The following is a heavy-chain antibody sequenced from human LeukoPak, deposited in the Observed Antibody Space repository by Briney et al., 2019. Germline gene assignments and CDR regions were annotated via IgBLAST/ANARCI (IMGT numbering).Heavy chain of an antibody. Sequence: SVKVSCKASGGTFSSYAISWVRQAPGQGLEWMGRIIPILGIANYAQKFQGRVTITADKSTSTAYMELSSPRSEDTAVYYCARENIPAEVNWFDPWGQGTLVTVSS. V-gene: IGHV1-69*04. CDR3: ARENIPAEVNWFDP. CDR1: GGTFSSYA. D-gene: IGHD2-2*02. J-gene: IGHJ5*02. CDR2: IIPILGIA.